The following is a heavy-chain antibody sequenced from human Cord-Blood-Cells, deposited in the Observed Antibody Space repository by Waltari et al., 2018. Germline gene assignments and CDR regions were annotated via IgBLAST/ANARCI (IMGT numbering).Heavy chain of an antibody. D-gene: IGHD1-26*01. J-gene: IGHJ4*02. V-gene: IGHV4-39*01. CDR3: ARRWAPIVGATTFDY. CDR2: IYYSGST. CDR1: GGSISSSSYY. Sequence: QLQLQESGPGLVKPSETLSLTCTVSGGSISSSSYYWGWIRQPPGKGLEWIGSIYYSGSTYYHPSLKSRVTISVDTSKNQFSLKLSSVTAADTAVYYCARRWAPIVGATTFDYWGQGTLVTVSS.